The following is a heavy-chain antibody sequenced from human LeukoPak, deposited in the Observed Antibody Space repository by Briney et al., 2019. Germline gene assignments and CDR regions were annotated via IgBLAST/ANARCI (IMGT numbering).Heavy chain of an antibody. CDR3: ARGLHYYDSSGTNFDY. CDR2: INHSGSS. D-gene: IGHD3-22*01. V-gene: IGHV4-34*01. CDR1: GGSFSGYY. Sequence: SETLSLTCAVYGGSFSGYYWSWIRQPPGKGLEWIGEINHSGSSNYNPSLKSRVTISVDTSKNQFSLKLSSVTAADTAVYYCARGLHYYDSSGTNFDYWGQGTLVTVSS. J-gene: IGHJ4*02.